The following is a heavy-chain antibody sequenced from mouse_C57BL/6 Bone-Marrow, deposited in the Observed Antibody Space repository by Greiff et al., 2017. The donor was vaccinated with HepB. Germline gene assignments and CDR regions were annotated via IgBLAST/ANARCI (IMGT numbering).Heavy chain of an antibody. D-gene: IGHD1-1*01. CDR3: AREAFTTVVATDY. CDR1: GFTFSSYA. CDR2: ISDGGSYT. J-gene: IGHJ2*01. V-gene: IGHV5-4*01. Sequence: EVQLVESGGGLVKPGGSLKLSCAASGFTFSSYAMSWVRQTPEKRLEWVATISDGGSYTYYPDNVKGRFTISRDNAKNNLYLQMSHLKSEDTAMYYCAREAFTTVVATDYWGQGTTLTVSS.